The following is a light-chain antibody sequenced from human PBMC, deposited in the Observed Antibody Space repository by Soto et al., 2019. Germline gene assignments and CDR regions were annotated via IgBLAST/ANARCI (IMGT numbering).Light chain of an antibody. CDR1: SSDVGGYNY. J-gene: IGLJ2*01. CDR2: DVS. CDR3: SSYTSSSTLVV. V-gene: IGLV2-14*01. Sequence: QSVLTKPASVSGSPGQSITISCTGTSSDVGGYNYVSWYQQHPGKAPKLMIYDVSNRPSGVSNRFSGSKSGNTASLTISGFQAEDEAHYYCSSYTSSSTLVVFGGGTKLTVL.